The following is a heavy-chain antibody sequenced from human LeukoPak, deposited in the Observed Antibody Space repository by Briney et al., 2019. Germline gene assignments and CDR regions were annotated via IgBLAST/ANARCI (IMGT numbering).Heavy chain of an antibody. J-gene: IGHJ4*02. CDR2: ISGSGGST. Sequence: PGGSLRLSCAASGFTFSSYAMSWVRQAPGKGLEWVSAISGSGGSTYYADSVKGRFTISRDNSKNTLYLQMNSLRAEDTAVYYCASRNVGATDYFDYWGQGTLVTVSS. CDR3: ASRNVGATDYFDY. CDR1: GFTFSSYA. V-gene: IGHV3-23*01. D-gene: IGHD1-26*01.